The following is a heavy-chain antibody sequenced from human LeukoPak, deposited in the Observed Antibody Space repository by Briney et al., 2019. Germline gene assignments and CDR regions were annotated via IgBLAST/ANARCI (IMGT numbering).Heavy chain of an antibody. D-gene: IGHD3-9*01. CDR2: INPKSGGT. V-gene: IGHV1-2*02. J-gene: IGHJ4*02. CDR1: GYTFTGYY. CDR3: ARSPHILTGENFDY. Sequence: ASVKVSCKAAGYTFTGYYMHWMRQAPGQGLEWMGWINPKSGGTNYAQKFEARVTMTRDMSISTVYMELSRLRFDDKAVYYCARSPHILTGENFDYWGQGTRVTVSS.